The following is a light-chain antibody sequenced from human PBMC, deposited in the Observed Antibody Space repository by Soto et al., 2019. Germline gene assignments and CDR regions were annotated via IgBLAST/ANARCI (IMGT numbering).Light chain of an antibody. Sequence: QSALTQPASVSGSPGQSITISCTGTNSDIGGYNYVSWYQQHPGKAPKLRIYDVSNRPSGVSYRFSGSKSGNTASLTISGLQAEDEADYYCSSYTSRSTLGVFGGGTKLTVL. CDR2: DVS. V-gene: IGLV2-14*03. CDR3: SSYTSRSTLGV. J-gene: IGLJ2*01. CDR1: NSDIGGYNY.